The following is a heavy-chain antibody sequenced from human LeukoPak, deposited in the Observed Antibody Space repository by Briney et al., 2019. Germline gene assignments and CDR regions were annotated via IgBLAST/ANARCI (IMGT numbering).Heavy chain of an antibody. Sequence: GESLRLSCAASGFTFSNYGMTWVRQAPGKGLEWVSTISGRSGSTYYADAVKGRFTISRDNSKNTLYLQVNSLRAEDTAVYYCTNYYGSGSYCDYWGQGTLVTVSS. D-gene: IGHD3-10*01. CDR1: GFTFSNYG. CDR3: TNYYGSGSYCDY. V-gene: IGHV3-23*01. CDR2: ISGRSGST. J-gene: IGHJ4*02.